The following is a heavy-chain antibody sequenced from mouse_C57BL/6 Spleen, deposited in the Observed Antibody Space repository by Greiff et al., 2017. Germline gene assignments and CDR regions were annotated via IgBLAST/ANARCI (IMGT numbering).Heavy chain of an antibody. V-gene: IGHV1-64*01. CDR2: IHPNSGST. CDR1: GYTFTSYW. Sequence: QVQLQQPGAELVKPGASVKLSCKASGYTFTSYWMHWVKQRPGQGLAWIGMIHPNSGSTNYNEKFKSKATLTVDKSSSTAYMQLSSLTSEDSAVDYCAREDDGYYFWCAYWGQGTLVTVSA. CDR3: AREDDGYYFWCAY. D-gene: IGHD2-3*01. J-gene: IGHJ3*01.